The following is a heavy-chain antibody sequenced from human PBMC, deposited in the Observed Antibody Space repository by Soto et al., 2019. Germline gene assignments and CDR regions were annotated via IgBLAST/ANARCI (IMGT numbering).Heavy chain of an antibody. CDR1: GGTFSNYT. V-gene: IGHV1-69*02. CDR2: IIXILGIX. Sequence: XXGXVSCKASGGTFSNYTISWVRQAPGQGLKCMGRIIXILGIXNNAQKFQGRXXLTTDKSXXKAYMELSSMRSQETAVHYCARSDMSSNSCPDYWGQGTLVTVSS. J-gene: IGHJ4*02. D-gene: IGHD2-2*01. CDR3: ARSDMSSNSCPDY.